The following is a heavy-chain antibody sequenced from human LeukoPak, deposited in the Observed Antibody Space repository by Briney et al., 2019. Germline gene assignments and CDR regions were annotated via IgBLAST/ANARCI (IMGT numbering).Heavy chain of an antibody. CDR3: TRGSFRGYSYGLPPDY. CDR2: ISSSSS. D-gene: IGHD5-18*01. Sequence: PRGSLRLSCAASGFTFSDYSMNWVRQAPGKGLEWVSSISSSSSYYADSVKGRFTISRDNAKNSLYLQMNSLRAEDTAVYYCTRGSFRGYSYGLPPDYWGQGALVTVSS. V-gene: IGHV3-21*01. CDR1: GFTFSDYS. J-gene: IGHJ4*02.